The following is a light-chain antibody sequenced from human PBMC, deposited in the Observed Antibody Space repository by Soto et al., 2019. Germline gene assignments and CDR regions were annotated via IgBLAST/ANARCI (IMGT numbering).Light chain of an antibody. CDR1: SSNIGAGYD. V-gene: IGLV1-40*01. CDR3: QSYDSSLSAL. CDR2: GNS. Sequence: QSVLTQPPSVSGAPGQRVTISCTGSSSNIGAGYDVHWYQQFPGTAPKLLIYGNSNRPSGVPDRFSGSKSVTSASLAITGLQAEDDSDYYCQSYDSSLSALFGTGTKVXXL. J-gene: IGLJ1*01.